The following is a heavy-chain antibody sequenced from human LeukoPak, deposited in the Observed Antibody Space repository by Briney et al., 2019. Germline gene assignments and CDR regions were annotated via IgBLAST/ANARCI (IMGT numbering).Heavy chain of an antibody. D-gene: IGHD3-3*01. J-gene: IGHJ5*02. V-gene: IGHV1-8*01. CDR3: ARSRLWSGYHAWFDP. CDR2: MNPNSGNT. CDR1: GYTFTSYD. Sequence: GASVKVSCKASGYTFTSYDINWVRQATGQGLEWMGWMNPNSGNTGYAQKFQGRVTMTRNTPISTAYMELSSLRSEDTAVYYCARSRLWSGYHAWFDPWGQGTLVTVSS.